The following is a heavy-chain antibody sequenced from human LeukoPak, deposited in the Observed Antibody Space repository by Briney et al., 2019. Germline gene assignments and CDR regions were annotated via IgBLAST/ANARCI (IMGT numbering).Heavy chain of an antibody. J-gene: IGHJ4*02. CDR2: ISDSGGST. CDR3: AKYGSSRDFDS. Sequence: GGSLRLSCAASGFTFSTYGMSWVRQAPGKGLEWVSAISDSGGSTFYADSVKGRFTSSRDNSKNTLYLQMNSLRAEDTAVYYCAKYGSSRDFDSWGQGTLVTVSS. CDR1: GFTFSTYG. V-gene: IGHV3-23*01. D-gene: IGHD6-13*01.